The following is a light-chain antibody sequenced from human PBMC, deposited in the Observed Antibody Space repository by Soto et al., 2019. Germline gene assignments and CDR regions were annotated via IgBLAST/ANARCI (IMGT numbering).Light chain of an antibody. CDR2: GAS. CDR1: QSVGSN. Sequence: EIVITQSPATLSVSPGERATLSCRASQSVGSNLAWYQQKPRQAPSLIIYGASTRATGITARFSGSGSETEFTHTISSLQSQDFAIYFCQHYNNWPPDRKFCQGNKVEIK. V-gene: IGKV3-15*01. J-gene: IGKJ1*01. CDR3: QHYNNWPPDRK.